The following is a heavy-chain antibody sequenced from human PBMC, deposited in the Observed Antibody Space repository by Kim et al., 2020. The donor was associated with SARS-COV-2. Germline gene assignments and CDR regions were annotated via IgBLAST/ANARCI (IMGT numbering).Heavy chain of an antibody. CDR2: IYSTGST. CDR3: ARVYFDSSGYYKIFDY. Sequence: SETLSLTCTVSGGSNSSGSYYWSWVRQPAGKGLEWIGRIYSTGSTNFNPSLKSRVTISIDTSKNQFSLQLTSVTAADTAVYYCARVYFDSSGYYKIFDYWGQGTLVTVSS. D-gene: IGHD3-22*01. CDR1: GGSNSSGSYY. V-gene: IGHV4-61*02. J-gene: IGHJ4*02.